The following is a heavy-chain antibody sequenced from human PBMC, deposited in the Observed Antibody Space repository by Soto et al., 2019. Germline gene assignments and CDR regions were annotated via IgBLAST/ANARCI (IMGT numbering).Heavy chain of an antibody. D-gene: IGHD1-26*01. J-gene: IGHJ4*02. CDR2: IYSGGST. V-gene: IGHV3-53*01. CDR3: ARVPGLLWYFDY. CDR1: GFTVSSNY. Sequence: EVQLVESGGGLIQPGGSLRLSCAASGFTVSSNYMSWVRQAPGKGLEWVSVIYSGGSTYYADSVKGRFTISRDNSKNTLYLQMNSLRADDTAVYDCARVPGLLWYFDYWSQGTLVTVSS.